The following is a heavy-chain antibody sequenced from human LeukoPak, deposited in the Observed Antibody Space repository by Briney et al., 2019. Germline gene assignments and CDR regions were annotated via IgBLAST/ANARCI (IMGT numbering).Heavy chain of an antibody. D-gene: IGHD2/OR15-2a*01. CDR3: ARGPLSVYFDY. CDR2: INHSGST. Sequence: SETLSLTCAVYGGSFSGYYWSWIRQPPGKGLEWIGEINHSGSTNYNPSLKSRVTISVDTSKNQFSLKLSSVTAADTAVYYCARGPLSVYFDYWGQGTLFTVSS. CDR1: GGSFSGYY. V-gene: IGHV4-34*01. J-gene: IGHJ4*02.